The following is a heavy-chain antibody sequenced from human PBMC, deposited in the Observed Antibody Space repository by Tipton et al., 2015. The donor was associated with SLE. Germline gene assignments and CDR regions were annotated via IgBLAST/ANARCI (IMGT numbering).Heavy chain of an antibody. D-gene: IGHD4/OR15-4a*01. Sequence: TLSLTCTVSGGSISSHYWSWIRQPPGKGLEWIGYIYYSGSTNYNPSLKSRVTISVDTSKNQFSLKLSSVTAADTAVYYCARERVLGFDPWGQGTLVTVSS. V-gene: IGHV4-59*11. CDR1: GGSISSHY. CDR3: ARERVLGFDP. CDR2: IYYSGST. J-gene: IGHJ5*02.